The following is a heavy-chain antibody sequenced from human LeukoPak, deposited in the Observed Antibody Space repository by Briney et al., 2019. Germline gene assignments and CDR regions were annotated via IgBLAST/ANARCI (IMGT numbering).Heavy chain of an antibody. CDR1: GYTFTGHY. J-gene: IGHJ5*02. V-gene: IGHV1-2*02. CDR3: ARPRLRITMVRGVTANWFDP. D-gene: IGHD3-10*01. Sequence: ASVKVSCKASGYTFTGHYMHWVRQAPGQGLEWMGWINPNSGGTNYAQKFQGRVTMTRDTSISTAYMELSRLRSDDTAVYYCARPRLRITMVRGVTANWFDPWGQGTLVTVSS. CDR2: INPNSGGT.